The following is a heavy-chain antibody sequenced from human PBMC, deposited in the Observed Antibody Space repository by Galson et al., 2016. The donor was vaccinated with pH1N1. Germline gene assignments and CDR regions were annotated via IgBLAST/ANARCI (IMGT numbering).Heavy chain of an antibody. CDR3: ANQGPLLTGLPTFARNYYHYMDV. J-gene: IGHJ6*03. V-gene: IGHV3-23*01. CDR1: GFTFSDYV. CDR2: IFGSAAKT. D-gene: IGHD2-21*01. Sequence: SLRLSCAASGFTFSDYVMTWVRQAPGKGLEWVSAIFGSAAKTFYADSVMGRFTISRDNSKNTLYLQMNSLRVEDTAIYYCANQGPLLTGLPTFARNYYHYMDVWGKGTTVTVSS.